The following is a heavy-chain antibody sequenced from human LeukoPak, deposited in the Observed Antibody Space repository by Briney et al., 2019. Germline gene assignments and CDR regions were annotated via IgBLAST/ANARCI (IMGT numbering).Heavy chain of an antibody. D-gene: IGHD3-3*01. J-gene: IGHJ5*02. CDR1: GGSISSSSDY. CDR3: AGHLVADNDDITIFGLVLLSWFDP. Sequence: SETLSLTCTVSGGSISSSSDYWGWIRQPPGKGLEWIGSIDYSGSSSYNPSLKSRVTISVDTSKNQFSLRLSSVTAADTAVYYCAGHLVADNDDITIFGLVLLSWFDPWGQGTLVTVSS. V-gene: IGHV4-39*01. CDR2: IDYSGSS.